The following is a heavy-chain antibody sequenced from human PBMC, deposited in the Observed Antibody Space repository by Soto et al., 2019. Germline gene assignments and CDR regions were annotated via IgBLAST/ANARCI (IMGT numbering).Heavy chain of an antibody. CDR2: ISAYNGNT. CDR3: ARDPLVVPAAMLRHHYYYYYGMDF. D-gene: IGHD2-2*01. V-gene: IGHV1-18*01. Sequence: QVQLVQSGAEVKKPGASVKVSCKASGYTFTSYGISWVRQAPGQGLEWMGWISAYNGNTNYAQKLQGRVTMTTDTSTSTAYMELRSLRSDDTAVYYCARDPLVVPAAMLRHHYYYYYGMDFWGQGTTVTVSS. J-gene: IGHJ6*02. CDR1: GYTFTSYG.